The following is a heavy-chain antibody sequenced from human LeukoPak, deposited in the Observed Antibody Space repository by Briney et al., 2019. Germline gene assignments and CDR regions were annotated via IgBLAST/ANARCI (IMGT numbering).Heavy chain of an antibody. D-gene: IGHD3-16*01. Sequence: GGSLRLSCAGSGFSVSHYYMNWVRQAPGKGLEWVSLIRVTGETFYADSVKGRFTISRDNSKNTMYLQMNRLRVEDTAVYFCARDRAVTQVWVEFDSWGQGTLVTVSS. J-gene: IGHJ5*01. CDR2: IRVTGET. V-gene: IGHV3-66*03. CDR1: GFSVSHYY. CDR3: ARDRAVTQVWVEFDS.